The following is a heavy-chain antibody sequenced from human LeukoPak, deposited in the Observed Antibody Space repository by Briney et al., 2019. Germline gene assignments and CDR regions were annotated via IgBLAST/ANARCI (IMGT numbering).Heavy chain of an antibody. CDR2: IYYSGST. J-gene: IGHJ6*03. D-gene: IGHD4-23*01. CDR3: ARDYGGNGGMDV. Sequence: SQTLSLTCTFSGGSISSGGYYWSWIRQHPGKGLEWIGYIYYSGSTYYNPSLKSRVTISVDASKNQFSLKLSSVTAADTAVYYCARDYGGNGGMDVWGKGTTVTVSS. V-gene: IGHV4-31*03. CDR1: GGSISSGGYY.